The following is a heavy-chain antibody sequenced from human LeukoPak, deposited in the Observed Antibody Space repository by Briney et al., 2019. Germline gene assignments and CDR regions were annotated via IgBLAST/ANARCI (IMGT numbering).Heavy chain of an antibody. Sequence: GGSLRLSCAASGFTFRSYWMTWVRQAPGKGPEWVANIKQDGSEKYYVDSVKGRFTISRDNAMNSLYLQMNSLRVEDTAVYYCARDPGIAAAGTVGYFDSWGQGILVTVSS. V-gene: IGHV3-7*01. CDR1: GFTFRSYW. CDR2: IKQDGSEK. CDR3: ARDPGIAAAGTVGYFDS. D-gene: IGHD6-13*01. J-gene: IGHJ4*02.